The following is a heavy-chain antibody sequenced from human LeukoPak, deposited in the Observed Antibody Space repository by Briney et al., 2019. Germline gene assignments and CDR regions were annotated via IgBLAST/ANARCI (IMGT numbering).Heavy chain of an antibody. CDR2: IYSGGST. J-gene: IGHJ6*02. D-gene: IGHD3-3*01. CDR1: GFTFSSNY. CDR3: ASQTAVLRFLEWLSPYGMDV. V-gene: IGHV3-66*02. Sequence: GGSLRLSCAASGFTFSSNYMSWVRQAPGKGLEGVSVIYSGGSTYYSDSVTGRFTISRDNSKNTRYLQMNSLRAEDTAVYYCASQTAVLRFLEWLSPYGMDVWGQGTTVTVSS.